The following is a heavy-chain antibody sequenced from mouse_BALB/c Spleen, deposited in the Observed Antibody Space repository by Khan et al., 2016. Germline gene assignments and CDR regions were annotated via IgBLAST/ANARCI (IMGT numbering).Heavy chain of an antibody. Sequence: QIQLVQSGPELKKPGKTVKISCKASGYTFTNYGMNWVKQAPGKGLKWMGWINTYSGESTYADDFKGRLAFSWETSANTAYLQINNLKNEDTATYFCSRYRYYYGSSRYFDVWGAGTTVTVSS. J-gene: IGHJ1*01. CDR3: SRYRYYYGSSRYFDV. D-gene: IGHD1-1*01. V-gene: IGHV9-3-1*01. CDR1: GYTFTNYG. CDR2: INTYSGES.